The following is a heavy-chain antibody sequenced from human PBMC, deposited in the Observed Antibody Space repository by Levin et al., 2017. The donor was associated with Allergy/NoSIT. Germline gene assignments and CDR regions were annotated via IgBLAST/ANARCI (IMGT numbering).Heavy chain of an antibody. CDR2: ISSGGLYT. D-gene: IGHD4-11*01. CDR3: AKEWTTVGEGFFER. CDR1: GFTFTSYA. Sequence: GGSLRLSCAASGFTFTSYAMSWVRQAPGKGLEWVSAISSGGLYTYYADSVKGRFTISRDNSKNTLYLQMYRLRAEDTALYYGAKEWTTVGEGFFERWGRGTLVTVSS. V-gene: IGHV3-23*01. J-gene: IGHJ2*01.